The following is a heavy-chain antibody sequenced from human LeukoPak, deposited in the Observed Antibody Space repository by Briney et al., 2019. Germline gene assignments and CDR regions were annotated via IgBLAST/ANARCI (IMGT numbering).Heavy chain of an antibody. D-gene: IGHD3-10*01. V-gene: IGHV3-23*01. Sequence: GGSLRLSCLTSGFTLSTNAMSWVRQAPGKGLEWISGISGSGASTYYADSVKGRFTISRDDSRNTLYLQMNSLRAEDTAVYYCAKDQNYFGSGSPVYWGQGTLVTVSS. CDR1: GFTLSTNA. CDR3: AKDQNYFGSGSPVY. CDR2: ISGSGAST. J-gene: IGHJ4*02.